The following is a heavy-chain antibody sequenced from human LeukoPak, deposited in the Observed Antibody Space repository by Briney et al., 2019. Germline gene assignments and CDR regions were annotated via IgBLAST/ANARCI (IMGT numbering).Heavy chain of an antibody. CDR2: IDYDSSHI. D-gene: IGHD3-9*01. Sequence: GGSLRLSCAASGLTFSNSAMNWVRQVPGKGLEWVSSIDYDSSHIYYAASVRGRFTISRDNARNSVYLQMNSLRVEDTAVYYCARDPLRYLRVGHYDYWGQGTLVAVSS. J-gene: IGHJ4*02. CDR1: GLTFSNSA. CDR3: ARDPLRYLRVGHYDY. V-gene: IGHV3-21*01.